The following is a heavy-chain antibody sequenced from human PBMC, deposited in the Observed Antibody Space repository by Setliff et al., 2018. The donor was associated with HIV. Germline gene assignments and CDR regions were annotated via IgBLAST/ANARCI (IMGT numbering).Heavy chain of an antibody. D-gene: IGHD3-3*01. J-gene: IGHJ6*03. Sequence: SETLXXTCGVYGXSFSDYYWSWIRQPPGKXXXWIGEISHSGSTSYNPSLKSRVTMSVDTSKNQFSLKLSSVTAADTAVNYCARHVRLKPDFRLYYYYIDVWGKGTTVTVS. CDR1: GXSFSDYY. V-gene: IGHV4-34*01. CDR3: ARHVRLKPDFRLYYYYIDV. CDR2: ISHSGST.